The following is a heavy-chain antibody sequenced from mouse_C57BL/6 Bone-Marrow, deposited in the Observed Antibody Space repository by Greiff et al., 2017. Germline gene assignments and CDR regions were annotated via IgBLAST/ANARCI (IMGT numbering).Heavy chain of an antibody. CDR2: FYPGSGSI. CDR3: ARHENLLLDY. CDR1: GYTFTEYT. V-gene: IGHV1-62-2*01. D-gene: IGHD2-1*01. Sequence: QVQLQQSGAELVKPGASVKLSCTASGYTFTEYTIHWVHQTSGQGLEWIGWFYPGSGSIKYTDKFKDKATLTADKSSSKVYMELSRLTSEDAAVYFCARHENLLLDYWGQGTTLTVSS. J-gene: IGHJ2*01.